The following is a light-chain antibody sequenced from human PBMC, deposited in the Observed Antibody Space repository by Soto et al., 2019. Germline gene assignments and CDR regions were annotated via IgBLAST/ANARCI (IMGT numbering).Light chain of an antibody. CDR1: QSVRSSS. CDR3: QQYGNSPRT. J-gene: IGKJ1*01. CDR2: GAS. Sequence: EIVMTQSPGTLSLSPGERATLSCRASQSVRSSSLAWYQQKPGQAPRLLIYGASSRATGIPDRFSGSGSGTDFTLTISRLEPEDFAVYYCQQYGNSPRTFGQGTKVEIK. V-gene: IGKV3-20*01.